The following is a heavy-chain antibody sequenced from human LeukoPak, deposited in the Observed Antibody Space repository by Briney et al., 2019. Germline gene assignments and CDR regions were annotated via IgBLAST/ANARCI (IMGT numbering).Heavy chain of an antibody. V-gene: IGHV5-51*01. J-gene: IGHJ4*02. CDR2: IYPGDSDT. D-gene: IGHD2-15*01. CDR1: GYSFTSYW. CDR3: ARHADLSGGSCYGY. Sequence: GAALQISCKGSGYSFTSYWIGWGRQMPGKGLEGRGIIYPGDSDTRYSPSFQGQVTISADKSISTAYLQWSSLKASDTAMYYCARHADLSGGSCYGYWGQGTLVTVSS.